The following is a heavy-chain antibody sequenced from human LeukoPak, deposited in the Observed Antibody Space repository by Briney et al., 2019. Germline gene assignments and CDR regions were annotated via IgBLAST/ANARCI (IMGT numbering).Heavy chain of an antibody. CDR3: ARGTKYSSSEPFDY. CDR1: GFTFSSYW. J-gene: IGHJ4*02. Sequence: GGSLRLSCAASGFTFSSYWMSWVRQAPGKGLEWVANIKQDGSEKYYVDSVKGRFTISRDNAKNSLYLQMNRLRAEDTAVYYCARGTKYSSSEPFDYWGQGTLVTVSS. D-gene: IGHD6-6*01. CDR2: IKQDGSEK. V-gene: IGHV3-7*01.